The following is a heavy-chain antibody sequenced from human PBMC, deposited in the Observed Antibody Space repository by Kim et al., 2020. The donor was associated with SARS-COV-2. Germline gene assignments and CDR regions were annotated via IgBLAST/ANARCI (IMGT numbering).Heavy chain of an antibody. CDR1: GGSISSSSYY. CDR3: ARLVETYYYYYGMDV. CDR2: IYYSGST. V-gene: IGHV4-39*01. Sequence: SETLSLTCTVSGGSISSSSYYWGWIRQPPGKGREWIGSIYYSGSTYYNPSLKSRVTISVDTSKNQFSLKLSSVTAADTAVYYCARLVETYYYYYGMDVWGQGTTVTVSS. J-gene: IGHJ6*02.